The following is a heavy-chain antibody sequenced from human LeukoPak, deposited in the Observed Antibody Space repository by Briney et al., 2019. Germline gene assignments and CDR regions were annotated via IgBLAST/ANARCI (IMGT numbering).Heavy chain of an antibody. CDR3: AREWGTTEGRSFHY. CDR1: GYTFTHYY. Sequence: GASVKVSCKASGYTFTHYYMHWVRQAPGQGLEWMGWINPNSGGTNYAQTFQGRVTMTRDTSVSTAYMELSRLRSDDTALYYCAREWGTTEGRSFHYWGRGTLVTVSS. CDR2: INPNSGGT. V-gene: IGHV1-2*02. D-gene: IGHD2/OR15-2a*01. J-gene: IGHJ4*02.